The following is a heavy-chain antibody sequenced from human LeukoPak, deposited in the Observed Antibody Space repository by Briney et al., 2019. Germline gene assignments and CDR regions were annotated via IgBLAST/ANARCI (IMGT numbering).Heavy chain of an antibody. CDR1: GYSISSGYY. CDR3: ARLGNLGYCSSTSCYTIDI. CDR2: NYHSGST. J-gene: IGHJ3*02. Sequence: SETLSLTCAVSGYSISSGYYCGWSRQPPGKGLEWIGSNYHSGSTYYNPSLQSRVTISVDTSKNQFSLKLSTVTAADTAVYYFARLGNLGYCSSTSCYTIDIWGQGTMVTVSS. D-gene: IGHD2-2*02. V-gene: IGHV4-38-2*01.